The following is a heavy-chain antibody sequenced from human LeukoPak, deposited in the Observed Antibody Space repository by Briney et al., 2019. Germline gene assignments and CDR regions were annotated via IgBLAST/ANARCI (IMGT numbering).Heavy chain of an antibody. D-gene: IGHD3-22*01. Sequence: GGSLRLSCAASGFTFSSYAMSWVRQAPGKGLEWVSAISGSGGSTYYADSVKSRFTISRDNSKNTLYLQMNSLRAEDTAVYYCAKERYYYDSSGYKDYWGQGTLVTVSS. CDR2: ISGSGGST. CDR3: AKERYYYDSSGYKDY. J-gene: IGHJ4*02. CDR1: GFTFSSYA. V-gene: IGHV3-23*01.